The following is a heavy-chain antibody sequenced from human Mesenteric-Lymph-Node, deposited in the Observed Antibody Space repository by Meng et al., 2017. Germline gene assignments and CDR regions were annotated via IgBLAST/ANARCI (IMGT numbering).Heavy chain of an antibody. CDR2: ISYDGDYK. J-gene: IGHJ4*02. CDR1: GVTFSSYA. D-gene: IGHD6-13*01. V-gene: IGHV3-30-3*01. CDR3: ARGRTPAGSSWLYYFDS. Sequence: GESLKISCAVSGVTFSSYAMHWVRQAPGKGLEWVAIISYDGDYKHYADSVKGRFTISRDTSNSTLHLQMNSLRPEDTAVFYCARGRTPAGSSWLYYFDSWGQGTVVTVSS.